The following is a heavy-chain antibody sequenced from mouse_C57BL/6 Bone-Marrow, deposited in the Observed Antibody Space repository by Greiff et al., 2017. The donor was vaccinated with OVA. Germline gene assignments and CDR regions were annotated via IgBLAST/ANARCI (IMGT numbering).Heavy chain of an antibody. CDR1: GYTFTSYG. V-gene: IGHV1-81*01. Sequence: VHLVESGAELARPGASVKLSCKASGYTFTSYGISWVKQRTGQGLEWIGEIYPRSGNTYYNEKFKGKATLTADKSSSTAYMELRSLTSEDSAVYFCARGNYGNYFYAMDYWGQGTSVTVSS. CDR3: ARGNYGNYFYAMDY. CDR2: IYPRSGNT. J-gene: IGHJ4*01. D-gene: IGHD2-1*01.